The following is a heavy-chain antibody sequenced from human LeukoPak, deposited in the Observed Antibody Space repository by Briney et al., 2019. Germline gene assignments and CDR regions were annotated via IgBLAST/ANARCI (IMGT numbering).Heavy chain of an antibody. Sequence: GGSLRLSCAASGFTFSSYAMHWVRQAPGKGLEWVAVISYDGSNKYYADSVKGRFTISRDNAKNTLYLQMNSLRAEDTAVYYCARVQGHPPNGLDVWGQGTMVTVSS. J-gene: IGHJ3*01. D-gene: IGHD2-8*01. CDR1: GFTFSSYA. V-gene: IGHV3-30*04. CDR2: ISYDGSNK. CDR3: ARVQGHPPNGLDV.